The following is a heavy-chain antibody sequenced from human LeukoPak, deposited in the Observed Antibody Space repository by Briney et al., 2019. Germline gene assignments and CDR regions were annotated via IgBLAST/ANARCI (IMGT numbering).Heavy chain of an antibody. D-gene: IGHD6-19*01. CDR3: AKVGSGLYGVDY. CDR1: GFTFSSYG. Sequence: PGGSLRLSCAASGFTFSSYGMHWVRQAPGKGLEWVAFTRDDGSNKYYADSVKGRFTISRDNSKSTVFLRMKSLRVEDTAIYYCAKVGSGLYGVDYWGQGTLVTVSS. CDR2: TRDDGSNK. J-gene: IGHJ4*02. V-gene: IGHV3-30*02.